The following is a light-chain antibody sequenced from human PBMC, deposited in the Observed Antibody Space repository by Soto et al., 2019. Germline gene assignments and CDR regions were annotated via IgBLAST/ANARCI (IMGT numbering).Light chain of an antibody. CDR3: LSHTTRRIYV. Sequence: LTQPASVSGSPGQSITISCSGTNSDIGAYDYVSWYQQHPGKPPKLIIYNANNRPSGVSFRFSGSKSANTASLTISGLQTEDEADYYCLSHTTRRIYVFGPGTKVTVL. V-gene: IGLV2-14*03. J-gene: IGLJ1*01. CDR2: NAN. CDR1: NSDIGAYDY.